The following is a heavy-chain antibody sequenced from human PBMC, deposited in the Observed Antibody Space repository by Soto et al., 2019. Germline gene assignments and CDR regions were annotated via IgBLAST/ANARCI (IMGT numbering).Heavy chain of an antibody. V-gene: IGHV4-30-4*01. CDR1: GGSISSGDYY. CDR2: IYYSGST. J-gene: IGHJ3*02. D-gene: IGHD1-1*01. Sequence: SETLSLTCTVSGGSISSGDYYWSWIRQPPGKGLEWIGYIYYSGSTYYNPSLKSRVTISLDTSKNQFSLKLSSVTAADTAVYYCARQCGTDGFDIWGQGTMVTVS. CDR3: ARQCGTDGFDI.